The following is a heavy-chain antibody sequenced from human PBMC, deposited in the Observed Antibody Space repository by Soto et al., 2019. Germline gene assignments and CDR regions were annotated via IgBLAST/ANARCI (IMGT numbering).Heavy chain of an antibody. CDR3: ARLPARVDRLNYYYCGMAV. V-gene: IGHV1-18*01. CDR1: GYTFTSYG. J-gene: IGHJ6*02. CDR2: ISAYNGNT. Sequence: QVQLVQSGAEVKKPGASVKVSCKASGYTFTSYGISWVRQAPGQGLEWMGWISAYNGNTNYAQKLQGRVTMTTDTSTSPAYMGLRSLRSDDTAVYYCARLPARVDRLNYYYCGMAVWGQGTTVTVSS. D-gene: IGHD3-3*01.